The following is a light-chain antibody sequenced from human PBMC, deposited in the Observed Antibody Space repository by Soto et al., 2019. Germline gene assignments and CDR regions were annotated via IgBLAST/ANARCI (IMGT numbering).Light chain of an antibody. J-gene: IGKJ2*01. V-gene: IGKV3-11*01. CDR1: QSVGGF. Sequence: EIVLTQSPATLSLSPVERATLSCRASQSVGGFLAWYQQKSGQAPRLLIYDTSKRATGIPARFSGSGSGTDFTLTISSLEPEDFAIYHCQHRSNWSPMYNFGQGTKVDIK. CDR2: DTS. CDR3: QHRSNWSPMYN.